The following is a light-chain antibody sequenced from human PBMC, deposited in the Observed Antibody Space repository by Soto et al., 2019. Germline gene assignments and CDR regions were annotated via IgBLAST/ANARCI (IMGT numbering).Light chain of an antibody. CDR3: KQYYSNPLT. J-gene: IGKJ4*01. Sequence: DIVMTQSPDSLAVSLGERATINCKSSQSVLYRSNNKNYLAWYQQKPGQPPRLLIYWASTRESGVPDRFSGSGSGTDFTLTISSLQAEDVAVYYCKQYYSNPLTFGGGTKVEMK. CDR2: WAS. CDR1: QSVLYRSNNKNY. V-gene: IGKV4-1*01.